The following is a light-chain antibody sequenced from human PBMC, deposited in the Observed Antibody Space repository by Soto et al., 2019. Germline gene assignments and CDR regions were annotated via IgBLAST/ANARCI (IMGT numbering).Light chain of an antibody. CDR3: QQYGSSPPYT. Sequence: EIVLTQSPGTLSLSPGERATLSCRASQSVSSSYLAWYQHKPGQAPRLLIYGASSRSTGIPDGFSGSGSVTDFTLTISRMEPEDFAVYYCQQYGSSPPYTFGQGNKLEIK. CDR1: QSVSSSY. CDR2: GAS. J-gene: IGKJ2*01. V-gene: IGKV3-20*01.